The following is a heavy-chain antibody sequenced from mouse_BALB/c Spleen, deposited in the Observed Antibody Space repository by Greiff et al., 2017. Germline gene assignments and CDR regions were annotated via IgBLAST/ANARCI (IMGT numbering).Heavy chain of an antibody. V-gene: IGHV5-4*02. J-gene: IGHJ4*01. CDR1: GFTFSDYY. D-gene: IGHD6-5*01. CDR2: ISDGGSYT. CDR3: ARGLFYAMDY. Sequence: EVHLVESGGGLVKPGGSLKLSCAASGFTFSDYYMYWVRQTPEKRLEWVATISDGGSYTYYPDSVKGRFTISRDNAKNNLYLQMSSLKSEDTAMYYCARGLFYAMDYWGQGTSVTVSS.